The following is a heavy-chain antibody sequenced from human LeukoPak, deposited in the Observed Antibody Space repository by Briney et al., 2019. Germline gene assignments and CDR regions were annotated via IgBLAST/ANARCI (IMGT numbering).Heavy chain of an antibody. CDR1: GFTFSDYY. V-gene: IGHV3-11*04. Sequence: GGSLRLSCAASGFTFSDYYMSWIRQAPAKGLEWVSYISSSGSTIYYADSVKGRFTISRDNAKNSLYLQMNSLRAEDTAVYYCARDPYSWAFDYWGQGTLVTVSS. D-gene: IGHD5-18*01. CDR2: ISSSGSTI. CDR3: ARDPYSWAFDY. J-gene: IGHJ4*02.